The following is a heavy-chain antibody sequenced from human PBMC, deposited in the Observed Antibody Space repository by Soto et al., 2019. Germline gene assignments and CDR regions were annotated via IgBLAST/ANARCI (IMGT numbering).Heavy chain of an antibody. CDR2: IDPTSSRI. J-gene: IGHJ3*01. Sequence: EAQLVESGGGLVQPGGSLRLSCVASGFSFSSYSVSWVRQAPGKGLEWISYIDPTSSRIYYADSVKGRFAISRDNAENSLYLQVNSLRDEDTALYYCARERRTGAAREAFDGWGQGTMVTVSS. CDR3: ARERRTGAAREAFDG. V-gene: IGHV3-48*02. CDR1: GFSFSSYS. D-gene: IGHD7-27*01.